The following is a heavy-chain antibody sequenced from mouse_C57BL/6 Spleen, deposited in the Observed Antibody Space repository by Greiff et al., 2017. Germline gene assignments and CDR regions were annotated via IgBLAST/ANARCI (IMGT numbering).Heavy chain of an antibody. V-gene: IGHV2-2*01. Sequence: VKLVESGPGLVQPSQSLSITCTVSGFSLTSYGVHWVRQSPGKGLEWLGVIWSGGSTDYNAAFISRLSISKDNSKSQVFFKMNSLQADDTAIYYCAREEFHWYFDVWGTGTTVTVSS. CDR2: IWSGGST. CDR1: GFSLTSYG. J-gene: IGHJ1*03. CDR3: AREEFHWYFDV.